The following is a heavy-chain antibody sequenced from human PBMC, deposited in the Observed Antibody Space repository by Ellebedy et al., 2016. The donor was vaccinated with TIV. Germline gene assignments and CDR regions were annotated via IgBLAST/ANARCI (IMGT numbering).Heavy chain of an antibody. V-gene: IGHV3-23*01. CDR3: AKDPLGYSSSWYFDY. Sequence: PGGSLRLSCAASGFTFSSYAMSWVRQAPGKGLEWVSAISGSGGSTYYADSVKGRFTISRDNSKNTLYLQMNSLRAEDTAVYYCAKDPLGYSSSWYFDYWGQGTLVTVSS. CDR2: ISGSGGST. D-gene: IGHD6-13*01. CDR1: GFTFSSYA. J-gene: IGHJ4*02.